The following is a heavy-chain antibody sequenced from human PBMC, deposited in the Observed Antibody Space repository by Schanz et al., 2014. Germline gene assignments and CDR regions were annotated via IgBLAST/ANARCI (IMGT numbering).Heavy chain of an antibody. D-gene: IGHD6-25*01. V-gene: IGHV4-30-2*06. CDR2: IYYSGNT. Sequence: LQLQESGSGLMKPSQTLSLTCAVSGGSISSGGYSWNWIRQSPGKGLEWIGYIYYSGNTYYNPSLKSRVTISRDTSKNQFSLKRSSVTAADTAVYYCAREPLSGYNWFDPWGQGSLVTVSS. CDR1: GGSISSGGYS. J-gene: IGHJ5*02. CDR3: AREPLSGYNWFDP.